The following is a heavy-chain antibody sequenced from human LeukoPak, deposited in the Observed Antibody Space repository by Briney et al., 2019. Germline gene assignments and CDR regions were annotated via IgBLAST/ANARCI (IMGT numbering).Heavy chain of an antibody. CDR3: ARDRYYYDSSGYTY. CDR1: GGTLSSYA. V-gene: IGHV1-69*05. J-gene: IGHJ4*02. Sequence: SVKVSCKASGGTLSSYAISWVRQAPGQGLEWMGRIIPIFGAANYAQKFQGRVTITTDESTSTAYMELSSLRSEDTAVYYCARDRYYYDSSGYTYWGQGTLVTASS. D-gene: IGHD3-22*01. CDR2: IIPIFGAA.